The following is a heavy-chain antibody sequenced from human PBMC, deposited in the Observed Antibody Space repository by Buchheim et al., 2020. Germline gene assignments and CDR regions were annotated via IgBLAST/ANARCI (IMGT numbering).Heavy chain of an antibody. V-gene: IGHV3-21*01. J-gene: IGHJ2*01. CDR1: GFTFSSYS. Sequence: EVQLVESGGGLVKPGGSLRLSCAASGFTFSSYSMNWVRQAPGRGLEWVSSITSSSNYIEYADSVRGRFTISRDDAENSLYLQMNSLRAEDTAVYYCAIRGEVYWYFDFWGRGTL. CDR2: ITSSSNYI. D-gene: IGHD3-10*01. CDR3: AIRGEVYWYFDF.